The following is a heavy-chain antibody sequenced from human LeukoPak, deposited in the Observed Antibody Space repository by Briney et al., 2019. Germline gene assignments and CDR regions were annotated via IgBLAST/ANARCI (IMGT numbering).Heavy chain of an antibody. Sequence: GGSLRLSCAASGFTFSSYAMSWVRRAPGRGLEWVSGLSGSGVYTYYADSVRGRFTISRDNSKNTLFLQLNRLRAEDTAMYSCAKAGVQLWSPAGDYWGQGTLVTVSS. D-gene: IGHD5-18*01. V-gene: IGHV3-23*01. J-gene: IGHJ4*02. CDR2: LSGSGVYT. CDR3: AKAGVQLWSPAGDY. CDR1: GFTFSSYA.